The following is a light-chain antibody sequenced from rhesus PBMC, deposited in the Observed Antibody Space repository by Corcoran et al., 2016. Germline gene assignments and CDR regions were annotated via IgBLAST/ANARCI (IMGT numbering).Light chain of an antibody. J-gene: IGKJ4*01. Sequence: ERVLTQSPATLSLSPGERATLSCRASQSVSSSLAWYQPKPAQAPRPLIYGESSRAPGNPDRFKGSGSGTEFTLTISSLEPEDFAVYYCQQYSNWPLTFGGGTKVEIK. CDR3: QQYSNWPLT. V-gene: IGKV3-42*03. CDR1: QSVSSS. CDR2: GES.